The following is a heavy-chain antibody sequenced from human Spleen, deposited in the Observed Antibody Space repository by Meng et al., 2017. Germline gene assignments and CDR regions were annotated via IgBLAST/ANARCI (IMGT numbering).Heavy chain of an antibody. CDR3: ARGGDIVATITLDY. CDR1: GGSFSGYY. Sequence: QWPLKQGGEGLLKPSAPLSRTCAVSGGSFSGYYWSWIRQPPGKGLEWIGEINHSGSTNYNPSLKSRVTISVDTSKNQFSLKLSSVTAADTAVYYCARGGDIVATITLDYWGQGTLVTVSS. V-gene: IGHV4-34*01. J-gene: IGHJ4*02. CDR2: INHSGST. D-gene: IGHD5-12*01.